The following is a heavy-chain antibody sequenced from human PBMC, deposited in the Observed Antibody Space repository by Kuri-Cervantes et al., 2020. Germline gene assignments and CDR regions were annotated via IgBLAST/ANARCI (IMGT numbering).Heavy chain of an antibody. Sequence: GESLKISCAASGFTFSSYAMSWVRQAPGKGLEWVGRIKSKTDGGTTDYAAPVKGRFTISRDDSKNTLYLQMNSLKTEDTAVYYCTTVVYSSGWYLTSYYYYYMDVWGKGTTVTVSS. J-gene: IGHJ6*03. CDR1: GFTFSSYA. D-gene: IGHD6-13*01. CDR2: IKSKTDGGTT. V-gene: IGHV3-15*01. CDR3: TTVVYSSGWYLTSYYYYYMDV.